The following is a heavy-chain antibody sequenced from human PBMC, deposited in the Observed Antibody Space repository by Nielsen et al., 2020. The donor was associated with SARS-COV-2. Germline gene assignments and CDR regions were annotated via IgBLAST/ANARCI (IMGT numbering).Heavy chain of an antibody. CDR2: INAGNGNT. Sequence: ASVKVSCKTSGYTFPSFAIHWVRQAPGQSLEWMGWINAGNGNTKYSQKFQGRVTMTRDTSANTAYMELSSLSSEDTAVYYCARITPSSGWDYWGQGTLVTVSS. CDR3: ARITPSSGWDY. V-gene: IGHV1-3*01. J-gene: IGHJ4*02. D-gene: IGHD6-19*01. CDR1: GYTFPSFA.